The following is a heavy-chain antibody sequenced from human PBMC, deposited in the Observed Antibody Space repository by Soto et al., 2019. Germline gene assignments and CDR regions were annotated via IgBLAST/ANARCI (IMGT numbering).Heavy chain of an antibody. D-gene: IGHD5-12*01. V-gene: IGHV1-46*03. Sequence: QVQLVQSGAEVKKPGASVKVSCKASGYTFTSYYMHWVRQAPGQGLEWMGIINPSGGSTSYAQKFQVRVTMTRDGSASTGSMEMSSLRSEDTAVYYCARDLSRGYGGYDHQTYYYYSGMDVWGQGTTVTVSS. CDR3: ARDLSRGYGGYDHQTYYYYSGMDV. J-gene: IGHJ6*02. CDR1: GYTFTSYY. CDR2: INPSGGST.